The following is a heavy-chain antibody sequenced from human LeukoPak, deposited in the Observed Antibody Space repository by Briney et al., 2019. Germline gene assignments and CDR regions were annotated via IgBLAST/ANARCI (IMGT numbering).Heavy chain of an antibody. Sequence: SETLSLTCTVSGGSISSYYWSWIRQPPGKGLEWIGYIYYSGSTNYNPSLKSRVTISVDTSKNQFSLKLSSVTAADTAVYYCARDGESSGWYAFDYWGQGTLVTVSS. D-gene: IGHD6-19*01. CDR2: IYYSGST. CDR1: GGSISSYY. V-gene: IGHV4-59*01. J-gene: IGHJ4*02. CDR3: ARDGESSGWYAFDY.